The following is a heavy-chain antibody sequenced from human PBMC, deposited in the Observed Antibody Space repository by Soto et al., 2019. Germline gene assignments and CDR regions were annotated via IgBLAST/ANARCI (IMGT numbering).Heavy chain of an antibody. CDR2: ISYDGTNK. Sequence: QVQLVESGGGVVQPGRSLRLSCAASGFTFSTYAMHWVRQARGKGLEWVAVISYDGTNKYYADSVRGRFTISRDNSKNTLFLQMNSLRAEDTAVYYCTKDGGGYNYGYVMLDKYYYGMDVWGQGTTVTVSS. CDR3: TKDGGGYNYGYVMLDKYYYGMDV. V-gene: IGHV3-30-3*01. CDR1: GFTFSTYA. J-gene: IGHJ6*02. D-gene: IGHD5-18*01.